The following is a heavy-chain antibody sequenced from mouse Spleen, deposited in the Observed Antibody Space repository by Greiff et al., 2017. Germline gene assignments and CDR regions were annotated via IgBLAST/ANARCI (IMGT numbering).Heavy chain of an antibody. D-gene: IGHD2-4*01. Sequence: VQLQQPGAELVKPGTSVKLSCKASGYNFTSYWINWVKLRPGQGLEWIGDIYPGSGSTNYNEKFKSKATLTVDTSSSTAYMQLSSLASEDSALYYCAREGMITYAMDYWGQGTSVTVSS. CDR2: IYPGSGST. V-gene: IGHV1-55*01. J-gene: IGHJ4*01. CDR3: AREGMITYAMDY. CDR1: GYNFTSYW.